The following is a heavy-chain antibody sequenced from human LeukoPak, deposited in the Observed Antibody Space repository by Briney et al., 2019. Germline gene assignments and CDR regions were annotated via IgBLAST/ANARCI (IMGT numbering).Heavy chain of an antibody. CDR2: ISYDGSNK. CDR1: GITFSNSW. Sequence: GGSLRLSCTTSGITFSNSWMSWVRQAPGKGLEWVAVISYDGSNKYYADSVKGRFTISRDNSKNTLYLQMNSLRAEDTAVYYCAKDGGSGSYYGYFDYWGQGTLVTVSS. D-gene: IGHD1-26*01. V-gene: IGHV3-30*18. J-gene: IGHJ4*02. CDR3: AKDGGSGSYYGYFDY.